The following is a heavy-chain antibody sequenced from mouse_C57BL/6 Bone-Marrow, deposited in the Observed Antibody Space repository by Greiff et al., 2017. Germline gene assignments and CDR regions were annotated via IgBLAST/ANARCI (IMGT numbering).Heavy chain of an antibody. V-gene: IGHV5-6*01. CDR1: GFTFSSYG. CDR2: ISSGGSYT. J-gene: IGHJ2*01. D-gene: IGHD1-1*01. CDR3: ATITTVVATGDY. Sequence: EVKLVESGGDLVKPGGSLKLSCAASGFTFSSYGMSWVRQTPDKRLEWVATISSGGSYTYYPDSVKGRFTISRDNAKNTLYLQMSSLKSEDTAMYYCATITTVVATGDYWGQGTTLTVSS.